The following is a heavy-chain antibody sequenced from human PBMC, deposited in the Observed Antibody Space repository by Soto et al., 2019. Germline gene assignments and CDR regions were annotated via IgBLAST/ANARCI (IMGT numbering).Heavy chain of an antibody. CDR2: IIPIFGTA. D-gene: IGHD5-12*01. J-gene: IGHJ4*02. CDR3: ASEADFRGYDQVPYY. CDR1: GGTFSSYA. Sequence: SVKVSCKASGGTFSSYAISWVGQAPGEGLEWMGGIIPIFGTANYAQKFQGRVTITADESTSTAYMELSSLRSEDTAVYYCASEADFRGYDQVPYYWGQGTLVTLSS. V-gene: IGHV1-69*13.